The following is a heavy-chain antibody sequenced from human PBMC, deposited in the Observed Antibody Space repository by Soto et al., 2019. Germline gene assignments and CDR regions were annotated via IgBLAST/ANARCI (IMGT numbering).Heavy chain of an antibody. V-gene: IGHV3-72*01. J-gene: IGHJ4*02. CDR2: IRNKPKTYTT. CDR1: GFTFSDHY. CDR3: ANTPWVDYDSSGYYRDY. Sequence: GGSLRLSCVVSGFTFSDHYMDWVRQAPGKGLEWVGRIRNKPKTYTTDYAASVKGRLTISRDDSKNSLYLQMNSLKAEDTAVYYCANTPWVDYDSSGYYRDYWGQGTLVTV. D-gene: IGHD3-22*01.